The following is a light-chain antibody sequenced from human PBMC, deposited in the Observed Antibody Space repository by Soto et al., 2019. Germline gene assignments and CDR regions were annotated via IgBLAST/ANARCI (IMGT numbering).Light chain of an antibody. J-gene: IGKJ1*01. V-gene: IGKV1-5*01. CDR1: QSISRW. CDR2: DAS. CDR3: QQYKTYFWT. Sequence: DIQMTQSPSTLSASVGDRVTITCRASQSISRWLAWHQQKPGKAPKVLIYDASSLESGVPSRFRGSGSGTEFTLTISGLQPDDFETYYCQQYKTYFWTFGQGTKVDIK.